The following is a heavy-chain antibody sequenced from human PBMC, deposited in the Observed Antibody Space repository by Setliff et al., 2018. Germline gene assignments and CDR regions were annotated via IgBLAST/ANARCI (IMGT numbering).Heavy chain of an antibody. CDR2: ISRDTDYT. D-gene: IGHD3-16*02. Sequence: AGGSLRLSCAASGFSFNNYYMTWVRQAPGKGLEWISGISRDTDYTYYAESVKGRFTIFRDNAKNSVYLHMNRLRAEDTAVYFCARRNYRTALDYWGQGTLVTVSS. V-gene: IGHV3-21*04. CDR3: ARRNYRTALDY. CDR1: GFSFNNYY. J-gene: IGHJ4*02.